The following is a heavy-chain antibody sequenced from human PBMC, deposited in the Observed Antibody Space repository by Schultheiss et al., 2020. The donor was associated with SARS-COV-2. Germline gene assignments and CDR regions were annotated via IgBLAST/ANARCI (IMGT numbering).Heavy chain of an antibody. Sequence: GGSLRLSCAASGFTVSSNYMSWVRQAPGNGLEWVSVIYSGGSTYYADSVKGRFTISRDNSKNTVHLQMNSLRAEDTGIYYCARVHRTIYIIDASDIWGQGTMVTVSS. V-gene: IGHV3-53*01. CDR1: GFTVSSNY. CDR2: IYSGGST. J-gene: IGHJ3*02. CDR3: ARVHRTIYIIDASDI. D-gene: IGHD3-3*01.